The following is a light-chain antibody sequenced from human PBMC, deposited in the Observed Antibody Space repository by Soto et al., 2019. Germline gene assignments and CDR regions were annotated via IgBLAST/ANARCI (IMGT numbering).Light chain of an antibody. CDR3: SSYTSISTWV. J-gene: IGLJ3*02. CDR2: EVR. CDR1: SSDVGDYNY. V-gene: IGLV2-14*01. Sequence: QSALTQPASVSGSPGQSITISCTGTSSDVGDYNYVSWYQHHPGKAPKLMIYEVRNRPSGVSNRFSGSKSGNTASLTISGLQAEDEADYYCSSYTSISTWVFGGGTKVTVL.